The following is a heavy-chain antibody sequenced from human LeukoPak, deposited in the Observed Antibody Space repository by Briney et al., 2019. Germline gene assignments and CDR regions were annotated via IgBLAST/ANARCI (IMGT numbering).Heavy chain of an antibody. Sequence: SVKVSCKASGGTFSSYGISWVRQAPGQGLEWMGGIIPIFGTPNYAQKFQGRVTITADASTSTAYMELGSLRSDDTAVYYCARQTTVVTPYYFDYWGQGTLVTVSS. V-gene: IGHV1-69*01. D-gene: IGHD4-23*01. CDR3: ARQTTVVTPYYFDY. CDR2: IIPIFGTP. J-gene: IGHJ4*02. CDR1: GGTFSSYG.